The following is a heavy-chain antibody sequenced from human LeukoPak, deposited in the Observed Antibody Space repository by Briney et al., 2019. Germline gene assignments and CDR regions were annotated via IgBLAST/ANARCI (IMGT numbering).Heavy chain of an antibody. D-gene: IGHD2/OR15-2a*01. CDR2: IRYDGSDI. CDR1: GFTFSSYS. Sequence: GGSLRLSCAASGFTFSSYSMNWVRQALGKGLEWMAFIRYDGSDITYADAVKGRFTISRDNSKNTLYLQLNSLRLDDTAVYYCAKEEYGISPALDHWGQGTLVTVSS. V-gene: IGHV3-30*02. CDR3: AKEEYGISPALDH. J-gene: IGHJ4*02.